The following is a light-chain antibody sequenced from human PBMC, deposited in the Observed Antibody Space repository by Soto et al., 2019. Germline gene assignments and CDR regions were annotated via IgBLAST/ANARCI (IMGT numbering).Light chain of an antibody. J-gene: IGKJ4*01. CDR3: QQLNNYPLT. CDR2: AAS. CDR1: QGINSY. Sequence: DIQLTQSPSFLSASVGDRVAVTCRASQGINSYLAWYQQRPGEAPKLLIYAASTLQSGVPSRFSGSGSGTEFTLTISSLQPEDFATYYCQQLNNYPLTCGGGTKVEIK. V-gene: IGKV1-9*01.